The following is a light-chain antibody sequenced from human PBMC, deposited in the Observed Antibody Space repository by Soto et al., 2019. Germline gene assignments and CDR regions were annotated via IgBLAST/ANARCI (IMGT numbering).Light chain of an antibody. Sequence: QSVLTQPPSASGSPGQSVTISCTGTSSDVGGYNYVSWYQQHPGKAPKLMIYEVSKRPSGVPDRFSGSKSGNTASLTVSGLQAEDEADYYCSSYAGSNNSLYVVGTGTKVTV. V-gene: IGLV2-8*01. J-gene: IGLJ1*01. CDR1: SSDVGGYNY. CDR2: EVS. CDR3: SSYAGSNNSLYV.